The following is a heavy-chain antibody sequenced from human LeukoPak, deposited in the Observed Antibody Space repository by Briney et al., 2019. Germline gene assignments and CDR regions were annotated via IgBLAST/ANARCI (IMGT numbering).Heavy chain of an antibody. CDR3: ASAMGFYSYYYMDV. CDR2: IKQDGSEK. CDR1: GFTFSTYY. Sequence: GGSLRLSCAASGFTFSTYYMSWVRQAPGTGLEWVANIKQDGSEKYYVDSVKGRFTISRDNSKNTLYLQMNSLRAEDTAVYYCASAMGFYSYYYMDVWGKGTTVTISS. D-gene: IGHD5-18*01. J-gene: IGHJ6*03. V-gene: IGHV3-7*01.